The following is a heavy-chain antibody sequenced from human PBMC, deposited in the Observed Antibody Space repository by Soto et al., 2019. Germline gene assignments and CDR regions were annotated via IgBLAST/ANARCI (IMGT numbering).Heavy chain of an antibody. Sequence: QVQLQESGPGLVKPSQTLSLACTVSGGSISSINFYWSWIRQHPGKGLEWIGYIYYSGRTSYSPYHKSLVNISADTSKNQVSLRLSSVNVADTAVYYCAGGYSVGYLCNWFDPWGPGTLVTVSS. CDR3: AGGYSVGYLCNWFDP. J-gene: IGHJ5*02. CDR2: IYYSGRT. D-gene: IGHD3-22*01. CDR1: GGSISSINFY. V-gene: IGHV4-31*01.